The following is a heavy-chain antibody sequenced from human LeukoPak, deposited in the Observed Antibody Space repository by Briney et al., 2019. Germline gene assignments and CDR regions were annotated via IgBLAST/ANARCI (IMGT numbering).Heavy chain of an antibody. D-gene: IGHD3-16*01. CDR2: ISVSGGTI. Sequence: GGSLRLSCAASGFTLSNYKVNWVRQAPGKGLQWLSYISVSGGTIYYADSVRGRFTISRDNAKNSLYLQMNSLRAEDTAVYYCARGALLGDYFDSWGQGTLVTVSS. CDR3: ARGALLGDYFDS. CDR1: GFTLSNYK. V-gene: IGHV3-48*03. J-gene: IGHJ4*02.